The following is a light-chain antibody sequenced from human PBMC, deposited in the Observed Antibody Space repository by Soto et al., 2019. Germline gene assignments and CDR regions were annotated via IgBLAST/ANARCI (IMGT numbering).Light chain of an antibody. CDR2: DAS. V-gene: IGKV3-11*01. Sequence: EIVLTQSPATLSLSPGERATLSCRASQSILNYLVGYQQKPGQAPRLLIYDASNRATDIPARFSGSGSGTDFTLTITSLEPEDVAVYYCQQRINWPPLTFGGGTRVELK. J-gene: IGKJ4*01. CDR1: QSILNY. CDR3: QQRINWPPLT.